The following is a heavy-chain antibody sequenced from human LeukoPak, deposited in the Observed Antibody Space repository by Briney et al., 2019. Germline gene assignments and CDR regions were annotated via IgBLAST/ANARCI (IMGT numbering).Heavy chain of an antibody. Sequence: PGRSLRLSCAASGFTFSSYGMHWVRQAPGKGLEWVAVISYDGSNKYYADSVKGRFTISRDNSKTTLYLQMNSLRAEDTAVYYCAKDHHYYDSSGYPDYWGQGTLVTVSS. V-gene: IGHV3-30*18. D-gene: IGHD3-22*01. J-gene: IGHJ4*02. CDR2: ISYDGSNK. CDR3: AKDHHYYDSSGYPDY. CDR1: GFTFSSYG.